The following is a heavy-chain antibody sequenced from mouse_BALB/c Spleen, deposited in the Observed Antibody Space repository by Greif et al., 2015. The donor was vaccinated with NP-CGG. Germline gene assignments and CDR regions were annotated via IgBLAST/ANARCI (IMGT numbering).Heavy chain of an antibody. CDR3: ARSYYGSSPAWFAY. V-gene: IGHV1-54*01. D-gene: IGHD1-1*01. Sequence: QVQLQQSGAELVRPGTSVKVSCKASGYAFTNYLIEWVKQRPGQGLEWIGVINPGSGGTNYNEKIKGKATLTADKSSSTAYMQLSSLTSDDSAVYFCARSYYGSSPAWFAYWGQGTLVTVSA. CDR2: INPGSGGT. J-gene: IGHJ3*01. CDR1: GYAFTNYL.